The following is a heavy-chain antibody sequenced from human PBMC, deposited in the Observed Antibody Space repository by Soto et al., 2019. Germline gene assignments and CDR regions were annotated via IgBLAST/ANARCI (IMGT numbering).Heavy chain of an antibody. CDR1: GFTFSSYA. CDR2: ISGSADRT. Sequence: PGVSLRLSCAASGFTFSSYAMNWVRQSPGKGLEWVSLISGSADRTYYTDSVKGRFTISRDNSMNTLYLQMSSLRAEDTAVYYCATDPSLNGSNTNGYIDYWDQGTLVTVSS. D-gene: IGHD2-2*01. J-gene: IGHJ4*02. V-gene: IGHV3-23*01. CDR3: ATDPSLNGSNTNGYIDY.